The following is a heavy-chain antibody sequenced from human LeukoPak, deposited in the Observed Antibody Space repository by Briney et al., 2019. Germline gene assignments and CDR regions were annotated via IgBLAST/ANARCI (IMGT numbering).Heavy chain of an antibody. CDR1: GGSFSGYY. CDR3: ARGRGFSGYYYY. D-gene: IGHD3-22*01. CDR2: INHSGST. Sequence: SETLSLXCAVYGGSFSGYYWSWIRQPPGKGLEWIGEINHSGSTNYNPSLKSRVTISVDTSKNQFSLKLSSVTAADTAVYYCARGRGFSGYYYYWGQGTLVTVSS. J-gene: IGHJ4*02. V-gene: IGHV4-34*01.